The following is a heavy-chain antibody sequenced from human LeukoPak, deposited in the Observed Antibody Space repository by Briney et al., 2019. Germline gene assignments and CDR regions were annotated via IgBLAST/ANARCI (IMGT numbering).Heavy chain of an antibody. CDR2: IYYSGST. J-gene: IGHJ4*02. Sequence: SETLSLTCTVSGGSISSYYWSWIRQPPGKGLEWIGYIYYSGSTNYNPSLKSRVTISVDTSKNQFSLKLSSVTAADTAVYYCARLQSNYYGSGSPSDYWGQGTLVTVSS. CDR1: GGSISSYY. D-gene: IGHD3-10*01. CDR3: ARLQSNYYGSGSPSDY. V-gene: IGHV4-59*08.